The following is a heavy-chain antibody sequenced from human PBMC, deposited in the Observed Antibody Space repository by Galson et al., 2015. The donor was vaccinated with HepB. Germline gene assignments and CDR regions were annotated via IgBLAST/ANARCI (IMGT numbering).Heavy chain of an antibody. CDR3: ARGGGGVTTRVDFDY. CDR2: IYYSGST. V-gene: IGHV4-59*01. D-gene: IGHD4-17*01. Sequence: LSLTCTVSGGSISSYYWSWIRQPPGKGLEWIGYIYYSGSTNYNPSLKSRVTISVDTSKNQFSLKLSSVTAADTAVYYCARGGGGVTTRVDFDYWGQGTLVTVSS. J-gene: IGHJ4*02. CDR1: GGSISSYY.